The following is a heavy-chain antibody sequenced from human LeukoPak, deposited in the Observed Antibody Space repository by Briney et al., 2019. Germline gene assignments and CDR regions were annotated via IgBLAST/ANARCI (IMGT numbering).Heavy chain of an antibody. CDR2: IYASGST. CDR3: ARDLDNNSRPGWFDP. D-gene: IGHD1/OR15-1a*01. Sequence: SETLSLTCTVSGGSISSGKEYWSWIRQPAGKGLEWIGCIYASGSTNYSPSLKSRLTISVDTSKNQFSLKLTSVTAADTAVYYCARDLDNNSRPGWFDPWGQGTLVTVSS. CDR1: GGSISSGKEY. V-gene: IGHV4-61*02. J-gene: IGHJ5*02.